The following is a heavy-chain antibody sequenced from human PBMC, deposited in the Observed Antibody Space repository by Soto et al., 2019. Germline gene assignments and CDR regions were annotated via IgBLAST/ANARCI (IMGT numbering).Heavy chain of an antibody. Sequence: ASVKVSCKASGYTFTGYYMHWVRQAPGQGLERMGWINPNSGGTNYAQKFQGRVTMTRDTSISTAYMELSRLRSDDTAVYYCARDPYYDSSGYYYVGWFDPWGQGTLVTVSS. D-gene: IGHD3-22*01. J-gene: IGHJ5*02. CDR2: INPNSGGT. V-gene: IGHV1-2*02. CDR3: ARDPYYDSSGYYYVGWFDP. CDR1: GYTFTGYY.